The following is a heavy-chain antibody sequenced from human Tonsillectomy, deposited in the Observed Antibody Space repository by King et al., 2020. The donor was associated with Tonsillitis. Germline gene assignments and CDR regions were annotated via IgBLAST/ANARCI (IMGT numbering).Heavy chain of an antibody. CDR3: AYYDFWSGPN. Sequence: QLQESGSGLVKPSQTLSLTCAVSGGSISSGGYSWSWIRQPPGKGLEWIGYIYHSGSTYYNPSLKSRVTISVDRSKNQFSLKLSSVTAADTAVYYCAYYDFWSGPNWGQGTLVTVSS. D-gene: IGHD3-3*01. J-gene: IGHJ4*02. CDR1: GGSISSGGYS. V-gene: IGHV4-30-2*01. CDR2: IYHSGST.